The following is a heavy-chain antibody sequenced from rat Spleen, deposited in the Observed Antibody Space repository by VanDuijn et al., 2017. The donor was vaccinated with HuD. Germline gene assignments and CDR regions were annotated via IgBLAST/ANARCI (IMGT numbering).Heavy chain of an antibody. CDR2: ISTGGGNT. V-gene: IGHV5-31*01. D-gene: IGHD1-12*03. CDR1: GFTFNYYW. CDR3: ARQAYYDGYYHWYVDF. Sequence: EVQLVESGGGLVHPGRSLKLSCVTSGFTFNYYWMTWIRQAPGMGLEWIASISTGGGNTYYRDSVKGRFTISRDNAKSTLSLQMDSLRSEDRASYYCARQAYYDGYYHWYVDFWGPGTMVTVSS. J-gene: IGHJ1*01.